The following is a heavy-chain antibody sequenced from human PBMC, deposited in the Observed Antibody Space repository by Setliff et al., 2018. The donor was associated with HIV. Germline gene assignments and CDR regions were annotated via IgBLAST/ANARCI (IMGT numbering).Heavy chain of an antibody. J-gene: IGHJ4*01. V-gene: IGHV1-3*01. CDR1: GYTFTTYS. CDR3: ARGALLAAFDFDH. Sequence: GASVKVSCKASGYTFTTYSLHWVRQAPGQSLEWMGWINVGNGDTKYSRELQGRIIITGDTSANTAYMELSSLRFDDTAVYFCARGALLAAFDFDHWGHGTLVTVSS. D-gene: IGHD3-10*01. CDR2: INVGNGDT.